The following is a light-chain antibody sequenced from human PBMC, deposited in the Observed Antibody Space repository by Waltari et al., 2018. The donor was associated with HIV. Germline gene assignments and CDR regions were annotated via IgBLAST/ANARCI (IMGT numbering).Light chain of an antibody. CDR2: DVP. CDR1: DSDFSLYKF. Sequence: AVTQPASVSGLPGHSTNISCTGDDSDFSLYKFVSWYQQHSGKPPRLILYDVPSRASGVSDRFSGSMSGNTASLTISGLRAEDEGHYYCASLTDDNTVMFGGGTEVTVL. J-gene: IGLJ3*02. V-gene: IGLV2-14*03. CDR3: ASLTDDNTVM.